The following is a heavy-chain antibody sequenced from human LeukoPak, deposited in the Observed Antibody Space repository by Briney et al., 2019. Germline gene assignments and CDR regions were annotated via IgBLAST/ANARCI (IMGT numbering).Heavy chain of an antibody. J-gene: IGHJ6*03. CDR1: GYTFTSYA. V-gene: IGHV1-3*03. CDR3: ARAGYSYGLNYYYMDV. CDR2: INAGNGNT. D-gene: IGHD5-18*01. Sequence: ASVKVSCKASGYTFTSYAMHWVRQAPGQRLEWMGWINAGNGNTKYSQEFQGRVTITRDTSASTAYMELSSLRSEDMAVYYCARAGYSYGLNYYYMDVWGKGTTVTVSS.